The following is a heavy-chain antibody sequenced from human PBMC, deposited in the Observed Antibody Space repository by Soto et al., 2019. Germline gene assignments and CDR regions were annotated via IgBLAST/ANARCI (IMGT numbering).Heavy chain of an antibody. J-gene: IGHJ6*02. CDR2: IYPGDSDT. CDR1: GYTLTNYW. CDR3: AASTFYYGMDV. V-gene: IGHV5-51*01. Sequence: PGESLKISCKGSGYTLTNYWIGWVRQMPGKGPEWMGIIYPGDSDTNYNPSFQGQVTISADKSITTTYLRWSSLKASDTAIYYCAASTFYYGMDVWGQGTTVTVSS.